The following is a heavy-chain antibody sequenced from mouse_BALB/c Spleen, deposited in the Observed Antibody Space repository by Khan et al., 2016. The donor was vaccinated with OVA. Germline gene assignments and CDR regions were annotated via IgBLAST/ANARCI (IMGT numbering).Heavy chain of an antibody. J-gene: IGHJ4*01. CDR3: ARRTTEYAMDY. D-gene: IGHD2-14*01. CDR1: GYTFTSHT. Sequence: QVQLKESGAELARPGASVKMSCKASGYTFTSHTMHWVKQRPGKGLEWIGYINPRSGYTNYNQKFNDKATLTADKSSSTAYMQLSGLTSEDSAGYYGARRTTEYAMDYWGQGTSVTVSS. V-gene: IGHV1-4*01. CDR2: INPRSGYT.